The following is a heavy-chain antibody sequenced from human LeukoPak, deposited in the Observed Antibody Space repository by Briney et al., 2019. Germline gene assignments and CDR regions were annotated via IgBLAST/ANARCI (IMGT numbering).Heavy chain of an antibody. CDR3: AKDFWSGRYYYYGMDV. V-gene: IGHV3-23*01. CDR1: GSTFSSYA. Sequence: LTGGSLRLSCAASGSTFSSYAMSWVRQAPGKGLEWVSAISGSGGSTYYADSVKGRFTISRDNSKNTLYLQMNSLRAEDTAVYYCAKDFWSGRYYYYGMDVWGQGTTVTVSS. CDR2: ISGSGGST. D-gene: IGHD3-3*01. J-gene: IGHJ6*02.